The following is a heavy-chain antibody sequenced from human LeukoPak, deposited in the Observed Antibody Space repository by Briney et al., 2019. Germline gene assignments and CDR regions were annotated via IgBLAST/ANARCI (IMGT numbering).Heavy chain of an antibody. CDR1: GFTFSSYG. CDR3: AKDNAYSSGWLYYFDY. J-gene: IGHJ4*02. Sequence: PGGSLRLSCAASGFTFSSYGMSWVRQAPGKGLEWVSAISGSGGSTYYAGSVKGRFTISRDNSKNTLYLQMNSLRAEDTAVYYCAKDNAYSSGWLYYFDYWGQGTLVAVSS. V-gene: IGHV3-23*01. CDR2: ISGSGGST. D-gene: IGHD6-19*01.